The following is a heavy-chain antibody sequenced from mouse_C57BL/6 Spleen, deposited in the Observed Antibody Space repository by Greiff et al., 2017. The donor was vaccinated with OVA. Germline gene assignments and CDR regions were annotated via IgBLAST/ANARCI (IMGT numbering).Heavy chain of an antibody. J-gene: IGHJ3*01. V-gene: IGHV1-52*01. CDR1: GYTFTSYW. Sequence: QVQLQQSGAELVRPGSSVKLSCKASGYTFTSYWMHWVKQRPIQGLEWIGNIDPSDSETHYNQKFKDKATLTVDKSSSTAYMQLSSLTSEDSVVYYCAREGTGWFAYWGQGTLVTVSA. CDR2: IDPSDSET. D-gene: IGHD3-3*01. CDR3: AREGTGWFAY.